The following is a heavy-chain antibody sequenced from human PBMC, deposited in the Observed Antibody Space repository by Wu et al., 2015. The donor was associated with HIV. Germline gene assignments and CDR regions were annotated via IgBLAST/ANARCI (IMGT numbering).Heavy chain of an antibody. D-gene: IGHD6-13*01. J-gene: IGHJ4*02. V-gene: IGHV1-18*01. CDR2: ISANIANT. CDR1: GYTFTNYG. CDR3: ARASRYSSSWFYFDY. Sequence: QVQLVQSRAEVKKPGASVKVSCKASGYTFTNYGITWVRQAPGQGLEWMGWISANIANTKYAQKFQGRVTMTTDTSTTTAYMELRSLRSDDTAVYYCARASRYSSSWFYFDYWGQGTLVPVSS.